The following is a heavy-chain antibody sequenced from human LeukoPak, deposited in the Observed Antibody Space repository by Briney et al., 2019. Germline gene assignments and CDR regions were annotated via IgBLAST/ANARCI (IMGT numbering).Heavy chain of an antibody. V-gene: IGHV4-59*08. CDR1: GGSISLYF. Sequence: SETLSLTCTVSGGSISLYFWSWIRQPPGKALEWIGYIYYSGSTNYNPSLKSRVTISVDTSKNQFSLKLSSVTAADTAVYYCAKTVAGYWYFDLWGRGTLVTVSS. CDR3: AKTVAGYWYFDL. D-gene: IGHD6-19*01. CDR2: IYYSGST. J-gene: IGHJ2*01.